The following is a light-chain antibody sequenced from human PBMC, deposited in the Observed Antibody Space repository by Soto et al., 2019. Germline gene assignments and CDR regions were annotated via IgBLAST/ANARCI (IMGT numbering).Light chain of an antibody. Sequence: EIVLTQSPGTLSFFPGERATLSCRASQSVRSNYVAWYQQKPGQAPRLLIYGASNRATGIPDRFSGGGSGTDFTLTISRLEPEDFAVYYCQQYGNSLTFGGGNKVEIK. CDR1: QSVRSNY. J-gene: IGKJ4*01. CDR3: QQYGNSLT. CDR2: GAS. V-gene: IGKV3-20*01.